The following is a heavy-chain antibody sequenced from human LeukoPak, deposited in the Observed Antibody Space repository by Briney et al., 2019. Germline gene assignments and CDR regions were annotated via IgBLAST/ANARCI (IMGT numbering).Heavy chain of an antibody. J-gene: IGHJ3*02. V-gene: IGHV4-39*01. CDR2: IYYSGST. CDR1: GGSISSTSYF. CDR3: AKAGVRYYDSSGLHAFDI. D-gene: IGHD3-22*01. Sequence: PSETLSLTCTVSGGSISSTSYFWGWIRQPPGKGLEWIGTIYYSGSTYYNPSLKSRVTMSVDTSRNQFSLKLSSVNAADTAVYYCAKAGVRYYDSSGLHAFDIWRQGTMVTVSS.